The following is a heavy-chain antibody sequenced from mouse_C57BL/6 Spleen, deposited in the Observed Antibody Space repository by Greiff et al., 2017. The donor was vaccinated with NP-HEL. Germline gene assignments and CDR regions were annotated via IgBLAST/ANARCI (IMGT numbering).Heavy chain of an antibody. CDR1: GFNIKDDC. Sequence: EVQLQQSGAELVRPGASVKLSCTASGFNIKDDCMHWVKQRPEQGLEWIGWIDPENGDTEYASKFQGKATITADTSANTAYLQRSSLTSEDTAVYYCTTGYDDPPMDYWGQGTSVTVAS. CDR3: TTGYDDPPMDY. J-gene: IGHJ4*01. CDR2: IDPENGDT. V-gene: IGHV14-4*01. D-gene: IGHD2-2*01.